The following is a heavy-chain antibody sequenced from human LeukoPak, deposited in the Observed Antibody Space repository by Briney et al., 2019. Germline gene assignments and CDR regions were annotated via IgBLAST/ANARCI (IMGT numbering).Heavy chain of an antibody. J-gene: IGHJ4*02. CDR3: AKDLGGSAQNPEY. D-gene: IGHD3-10*01. V-gene: IGHV3-9*01. CDR1: GFTFSSYW. Sequence: PGGSLRLSCAASGFTFSSYWMHWVRQAPGKGLEWVSGISWHSGSIAYADSVKGRFAISRDNAKNSLYLQMNSLAAEDTALYYCAKDLGGSAQNPEYWGQGTLVTVSS. CDR2: ISWHSGSI.